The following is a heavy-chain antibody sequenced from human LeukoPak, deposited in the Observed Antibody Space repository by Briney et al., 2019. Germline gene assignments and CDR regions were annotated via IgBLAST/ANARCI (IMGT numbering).Heavy chain of an antibody. CDR1: GFTCCSYA. CDR2: ISGSGGST. V-gene: IGHV3-23*01. CDR3: VKSPQIFGVVIDY. Sequence: WGSLSFSSSGSGFTCCSYAMRWLRQAPGQGLEGVLAISGSGGSTYYAVPVKGPFTIYRDNSKNTLYLQMNSLRAEDTAVYYCVKSPQIFGVVIDYWGQGTLVTVSS. D-gene: IGHD3-3*01. J-gene: IGHJ4*01.